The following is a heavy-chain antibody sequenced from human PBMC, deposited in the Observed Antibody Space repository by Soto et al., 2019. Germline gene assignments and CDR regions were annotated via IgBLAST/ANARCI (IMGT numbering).Heavy chain of an antibody. CDR2: ISSSSSYI. D-gene: IGHD3-16*01. CDR1: GFTFSSYS. Sequence: GGSLRLSCAASGFTFSSYSMNWVRQAPGKGLEWVSSISSSSSYIYYADSVKGRFTISRDNAKNSLYLQMNSLRAEDTAVYYCAREIGGVSYYYGMDVWGQGTTVTVSS. V-gene: IGHV3-21*01. CDR3: AREIGGVSYYYGMDV. J-gene: IGHJ6*02.